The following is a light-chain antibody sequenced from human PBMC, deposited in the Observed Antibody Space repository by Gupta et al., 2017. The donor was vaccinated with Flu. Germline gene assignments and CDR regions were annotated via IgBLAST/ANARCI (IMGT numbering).Light chain of an antibody. Sequence: TLSLSPGERATLSCRANQSVSSSYLAWYQQKPGQAPRLLIYGASIRATGIPERFSGSGSGTDFTLTISRREPEDFAVFYCQQYGSSPPYTFGQGTKLEIK. CDR2: GAS. CDR3: QQYGSSPPYT. CDR1: QSVSSSY. V-gene: IGKV3-20*01. J-gene: IGKJ2*01.